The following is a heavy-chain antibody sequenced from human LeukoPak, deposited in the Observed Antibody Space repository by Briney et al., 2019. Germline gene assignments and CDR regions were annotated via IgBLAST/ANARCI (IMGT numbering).Heavy chain of an antibody. J-gene: IGHJ4*02. V-gene: IGHV1-2*02. D-gene: IGHD4-23*01. CDR3: ARGGLNPFGGLFDY. CDR1: GYTFTSYG. CDR2: INPNSGGT. Sequence: GASVKVSCKASGYTFTSYGISWVRQAPGQGLEWMGWINPNSGGTNYAQKFQGRVTMTRDTSISTAYMELSRLRSDDTAVYYCARGGLNPFGGLFDYWGQGTLVTVSS.